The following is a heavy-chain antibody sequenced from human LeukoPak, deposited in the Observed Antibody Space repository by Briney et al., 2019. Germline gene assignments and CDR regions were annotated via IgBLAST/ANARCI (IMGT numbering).Heavy chain of an antibody. V-gene: IGHV3-7*01. CDR2: IAGDESQK. Sequence: GGSLRLSCVASGFSFTTYWMTWVRQAPGKGLEWVANIAGDESQKKYMDSVKGRFTIARDNAKNSLYLQLNSLRAEDTAVYYCAAQRAVGFDYWGQGTLVTVSS. D-gene: IGHD6-19*01. CDR3: AAQRAVGFDY. CDR1: GFSFTTYW. J-gene: IGHJ4*02.